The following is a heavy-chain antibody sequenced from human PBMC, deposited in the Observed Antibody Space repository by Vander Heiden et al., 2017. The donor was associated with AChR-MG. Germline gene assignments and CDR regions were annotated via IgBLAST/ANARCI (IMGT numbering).Heavy chain of an antibody. CDR1: GYNFPLYS. Sequence: EVQLLRSGAAGNKSAESLKISCKASGYNFPLYSIGWVRQTRRTGLEWMGVIFPDDSDTRYSPSFQGQVTISADKSINTVYLQWSRTKASDTAVYYCARTYYLESGGDFWGQGTLVTVSS. D-gene: IGHD3-16*01. CDR3: ARTYYLESGGDF. V-gene: IGHV5-51*01. CDR2: IFPDDSDT. J-gene: IGHJ4*02.